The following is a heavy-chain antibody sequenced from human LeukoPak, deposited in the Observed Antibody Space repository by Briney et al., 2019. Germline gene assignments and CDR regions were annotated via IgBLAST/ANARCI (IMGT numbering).Heavy chain of an antibody. CDR3: ATAPLDRDLDY. D-gene: IGHD3-22*01. V-gene: IGHV1-58*01. CDR1: GFTFTSSA. J-gene: IGHJ4*02. Sequence: SVKVSCKASGFTFTSSAVQWVRQARGQRLEWIGWIVVGSGNTNYAQEFQGRVTMTEDTSTDTAYMELSSLRSEDTAVYYCATAPLDRDLDYWGQGTLVTVSS. CDR2: IVVGSGNT.